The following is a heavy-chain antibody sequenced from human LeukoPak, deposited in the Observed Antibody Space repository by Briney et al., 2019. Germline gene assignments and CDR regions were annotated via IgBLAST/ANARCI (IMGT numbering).Heavy chain of an antibody. D-gene: IGHD2-2*02. CDR1: GFTFSDYY. J-gene: IGHJ4*02. V-gene: IGHV3-11*04. CDR3: ARDSCSSTSCYNFDY. CDR2: ISSSGSTI. Sequence: GGSLRLSCAASGFTFSDYYMSWIRQAPGKGLEWVSYISSSGSTIYYADSVKGRFTISRDNAKNSLYLQINSLRAEDTAVYYCARDSCSSTSCYNFDYWGQGTLVTVSS.